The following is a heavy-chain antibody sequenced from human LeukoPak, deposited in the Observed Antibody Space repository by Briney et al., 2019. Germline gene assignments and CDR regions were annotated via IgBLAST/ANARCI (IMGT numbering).Heavy chain of an antibody. J-gene: IGHJ4*02. V-gene: IGHV1-8*01. D-gene: IGHD1-26*01. CDR3: ARGDWELPYYFDY. CDR1: GYTFTSYD. CDR2: MNPNSGNT. Sequence: ASVKVSCKASGYTFTSYDINWVRQATGQGLEWMGWMNPNSGNTGYAQKFQGRVTMTRNTSISTAYMEPSSLRSEDTAVYYCARGDWELPYYFDYWGQGTLVTVSS.